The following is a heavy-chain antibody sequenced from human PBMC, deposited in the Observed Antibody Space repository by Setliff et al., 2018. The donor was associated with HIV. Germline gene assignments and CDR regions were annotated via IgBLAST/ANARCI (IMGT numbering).Heavy chain of an antibody. CDR2: IYYSGST. Sequence: SQTLSLTCTVSGGSISSSSYYWGWIRQPPGKGLEWIGSIYYSGSTFYNPSLKSRVSISLDMSKNLFSLNLTSVTAADTAVYYCARDLGYCSGGSCYWYYWGQGTLVTVSS. J-gene: IGHJ4*02. D-gene: IGHD2-15*01. CDR3: ARDLGYCSGGSCYWYY. CDR1: GGSISSSSYY. V-gene: IGHV4-39*07.